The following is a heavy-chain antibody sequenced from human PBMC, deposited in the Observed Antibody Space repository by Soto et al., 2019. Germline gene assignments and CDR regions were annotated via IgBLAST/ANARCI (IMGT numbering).Heavy chain of an antibody. Sequence: QVQLQESGPGLVKPSETLSLTCTVSGGSISSYYWSWIRQPPGKGLEWIGYIYYSGRTNYNPSLTGRVTISVDTSKSQFSLKLSSVTAADTAVYYCARDRRFGEYLNWFDPWGQGTLVTVSS. V-gene: IGHV4-59*01. J-gene: IGHJ5*02. CDR1: GGSISSYY. CDR2: IYYSGRT. D-gene: IGHD3-10*01. CDR3: ARDRRFGEYLNWFDP.